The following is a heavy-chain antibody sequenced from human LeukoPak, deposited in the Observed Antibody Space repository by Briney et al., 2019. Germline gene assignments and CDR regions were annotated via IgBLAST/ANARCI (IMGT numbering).Heavy chain of an antibody. Sequence: PSHTLSLTCTVSCASIITGSHYCTSLRHPAGNTLKCIVRIYTSGSTNYNPSVESCATISIDTADNQFSLRLSSVTAAHTAIYYCARVWWHRAHWFDSWGQGTLVTVSS. J-gene: IGHJ5*01. CDR3: ARVWWHRAHWFDS. CDR1: CASIITGSHY. D-gene: IGHD2-15*01. V-gene: IGHV4-61*02. CDR2: IYTSGST.